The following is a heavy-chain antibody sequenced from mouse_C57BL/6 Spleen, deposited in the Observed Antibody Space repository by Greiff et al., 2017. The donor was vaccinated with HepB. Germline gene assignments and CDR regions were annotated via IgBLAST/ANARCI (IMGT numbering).Heavy chain of an antibody. CDR2: INPNNGGT. V-gene: IGHV1-26*01. D-gene: IGHD1-1*01. J-gene: IGHJ1*03. CDR1: GYTFTDYY. CDR3: ARRYYGGSYKWYFDV. Sequence: EVQLQQSGPELVKPGASVKISCKASGYTFTDYYMNWVKQSHGKSLEWIGDINPNNGGTSYNQKFKGKATLTVDKSSSTAYMELRSLTSEDSAVYYCARRYYGGSYKWYFDVWGTGTTVTVSS.